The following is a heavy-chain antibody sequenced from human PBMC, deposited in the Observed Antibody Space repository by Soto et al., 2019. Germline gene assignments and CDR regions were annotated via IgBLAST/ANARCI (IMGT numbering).Heavy chain of an antibody. Sequence: GGSLRLSCAASGFTFSSYAMHWVRQAPGKGLEWVAVISYDGSNKYYADSVKGRFTISRDNSKNTLYLQMNSLRAEDAAVYYCGRDFSGGVVAGFDYWGQGTLVTVSS. CDR1: GFTFSSYA. CDR2: ISYDGSNK. V-gene: IGHV3-30*04. D-gene: IGHD2-15*01. J-gene: IGHJ4*02. CDR3: GRDFSGGVVAGFDY.